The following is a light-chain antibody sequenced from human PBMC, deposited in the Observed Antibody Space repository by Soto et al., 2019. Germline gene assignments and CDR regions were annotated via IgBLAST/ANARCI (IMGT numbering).Light chain of an antibody. J-gene: IGLJ2*01. CDR2: DVS. Sequence: QSALTQPRSVSGSPGQSVTISCTGTSSDVGEYDYVSWYQYHPGKAPKLMIYDVSQRPSGVPDRFSGSKSGNTASLTVSGLQAEDEADYYCSSYAGSNNVVFGGGTQLTVL. V-gene: IGLV2-11*01. CDR1: SSDVGEYDY. CDR3: SSYAGSNNVV.